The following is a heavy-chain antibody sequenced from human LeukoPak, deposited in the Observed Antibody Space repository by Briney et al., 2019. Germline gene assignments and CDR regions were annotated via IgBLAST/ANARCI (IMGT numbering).Heavy chain of an antibody. CDR1: GFTFNNYA. CDR3: AKSYTYGWASYHNHYDH. J-gene: IGHJ4*02. V-gene: IGHV3-23*01. Sequence: GGSLRLSCAASGFTFNNYAMNWVRQAPGKGLEWISSISSSDVNTYYADSVKGRFTISRDNSENTLYLQMNSLRVEDTAVYYCAKSYTYGWASYHNHYDHWGQGTLVTVSS. CDR2: ISSSDVNT. D-gene: IGHD3-10*01.